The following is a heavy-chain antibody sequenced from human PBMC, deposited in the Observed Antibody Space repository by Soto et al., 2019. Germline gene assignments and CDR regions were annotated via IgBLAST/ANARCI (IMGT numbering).Heavy chain of an antibody. V-gene: IGHV1-8*01. CDR2: RKPSTGNS. CDR3: ARRAETNGWNGFGADKYYFDF. J-gene: IGHJ4*02. D-gene: IGHD1-1*01. CDR1: GYTFTSYD. Sequence: QVQLVQSGAEVRKPGASVKVSCEASGYTFTSYDIYWVRQATGQGLEWMGWRKPSTGNSGYAQKFQGRVTMTSDTPISTAHMELSSLRSEDTDVYYCARRAETNGWNGFGADKYYFDFWGQGTLVTVSS.